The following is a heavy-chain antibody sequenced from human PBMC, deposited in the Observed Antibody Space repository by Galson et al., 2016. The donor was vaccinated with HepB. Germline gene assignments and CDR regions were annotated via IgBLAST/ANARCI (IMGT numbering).Heavy chain of an antibody. J-gene: IGHJ3*01. D-gene: IGHD6-19*01. CDR3: WARGLGVADDDAFDV. CDR2: TKGEADGGSI. CDR1: GXXFNXXX. Sequence: SLXXSCAASGXXFNXXXMNXXXQAXGKGREWVGRTKGEADGGSIDNAQPVKGRFSISRADSKKTLFLHMPSLQTEDTAVYXCWARGLGVADDDAFDVWGGXTMVTVSS. V-gene: IGHV3-15*05.